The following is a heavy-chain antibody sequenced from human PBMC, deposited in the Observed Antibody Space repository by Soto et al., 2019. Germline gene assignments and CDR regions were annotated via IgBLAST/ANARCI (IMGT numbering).Heavy chain of an antibody. CDR1: GFTFSSYA. J-gene: IGHJ4*02. V-gene: IGHV3-23*01. Sequence: EVQLLESGGGLVQPGGSQGLSCAASGFTFSSYAMSWVRQAPGKGLEWVSAISDSGDTSYYADSVKGRFTISRDNSKNTLYLRTSSLRAEDTAVYYCTRGRGQWLVLFPHYWGQGTLVTVSS. CDR3: TRGRGQWLVLFPHY. CDR2: ISDSGDTS. D-gene: IGHD6-19*01.